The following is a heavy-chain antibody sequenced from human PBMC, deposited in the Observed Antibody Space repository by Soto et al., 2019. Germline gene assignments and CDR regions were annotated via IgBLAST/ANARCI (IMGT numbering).Heavy chain of an antibody. Sequence: GGSLRLSCAASGFTFSSYGMHWVRQAPGKGLEWVAVIWYDGSNKYYADSVKGRFTISRDNSKNTLYLQMNSLRAEDTAVYYCARALQTLAVAGYWGQGTLVTVSS. CDR2: IWYDGSNK. CDR3: ARALQTLAVAGY. CDR1: GFTFSSYG. J-gene: IGHJ4*02. D-gene: IGHD6-19*01. V-gene: IGHV3-33*01.